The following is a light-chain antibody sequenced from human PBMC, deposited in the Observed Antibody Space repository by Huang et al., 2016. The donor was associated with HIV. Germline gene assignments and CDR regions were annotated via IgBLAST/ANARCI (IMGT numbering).Light chain of an antibody. V-gene: IGKV3-15*01. Sequence: ETVMTQSPATLSVSPGERATLSCRALQSVSSNLAWYQQKPGQAPRLLIYGASTRATGIPARLSGSGSGTEFTLTISSLQSEDFAVYYCQQYNNWPPYTFGQGTKLEIK. CDR3: QQYNNWPPYT. CDR2: GAS. J-gene: IGKJ2*01. CDR1: QSVSSN.